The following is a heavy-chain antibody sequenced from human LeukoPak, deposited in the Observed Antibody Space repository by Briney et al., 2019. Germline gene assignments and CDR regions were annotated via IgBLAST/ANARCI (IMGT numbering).Heavy chain of an antibody. Sequence: GGSLRLSCAASGFTFSSYAMSWARQAPGKGLEWVSPIPSSGDSTYYADSVKGRFTISRDSSRDTLFLQMYSLRAEDTAVYYCAKDWGASTWWQSDYWGQGTLVTVSS. V-gene: IGHV3-23*01. CDR1: GFTFSSYA. J-gene: IGHJ4*02. D-gene: IGHD6-13*01. CDR2: IPSSGDST. CDR3: AKDWGASTWWQSDY.